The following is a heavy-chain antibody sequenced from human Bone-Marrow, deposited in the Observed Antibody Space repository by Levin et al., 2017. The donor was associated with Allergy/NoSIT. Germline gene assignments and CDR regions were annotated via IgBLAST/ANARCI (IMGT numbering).Heavy chain of an antibody. V-gene: IGHV3-23*01. J-gene: IGHJ3*02. D-gene: IGHD4-17*01. CDR2: ISGRGGRT. CDR3: AKDRDYGDYPNAFDI. Sequence: GESLKISCEASGFTFSSYAMTWVRQAPGKGLEWVSTISGRGGRTFYTDSVKGRFTISRDNSKNTLYLQMNSLRAEDTAIYSCAKDRDYGDYPNAFDIWGQGTMVTVSS. CDR1: GFTFSSYA.